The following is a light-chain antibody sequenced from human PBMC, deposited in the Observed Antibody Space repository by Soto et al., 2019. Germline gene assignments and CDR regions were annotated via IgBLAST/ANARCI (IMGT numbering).Light chain of an antibody. CDR3: QQYGSSPRLT. CDR2: GAS. Sequence: EIVLTQSPGTLSLSPGERATLSCRASQSVSSSYLAWYQQKPGQAPRLLIYGASSRATGIPDRFSGSGSGTDLTLTISRLEPEDFAVYYCQQYGSSPRLTFGGGTKV. V-gene: IGKV3-20*01. J-gene: IGKJ4*01. CDR1: QSVSSSY.